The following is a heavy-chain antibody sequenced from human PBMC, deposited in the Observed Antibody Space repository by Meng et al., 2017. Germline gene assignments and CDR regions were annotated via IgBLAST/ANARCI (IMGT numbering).Heavy chain of an antibody. D-gene: IGHD6-19*01. CDR2: IIPMFDTP. Sequence: KVSCKASGGTFSSYAIGWVRQAPGQGLEWMGGIIPMFDTPNYAQKFRGRVTITADESTSTAYMELTSLRSEDTAVYYCARVLSGWYSGFDYWGQGTLVTVSS. CDR1: GGTFSSYA. CDR3: ARVLSGWYSGFDY. J-gene: IGHJ4*02. V-gene: IGHV1-69*01.